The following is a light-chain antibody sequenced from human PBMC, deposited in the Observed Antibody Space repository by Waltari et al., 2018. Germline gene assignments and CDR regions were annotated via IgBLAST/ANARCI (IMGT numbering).Light chain of an antibody. V-gene: IGLV1-47*01. CDR3: AAWESRLTGRVV. CDR1: RMHIGSKN. Sequence: QAGGTQPPSASGTPGKRVTRVWAGSRMHIGSKNVDGDQELPGPAPKLLIVRNNQRPAGGPDRCSGSKSGTSASLAISGLRSADEADYYCAAWESRLTGRVVFGGGTKLPVL. CDR2: RNN. J-gene: IGLJ2*01.